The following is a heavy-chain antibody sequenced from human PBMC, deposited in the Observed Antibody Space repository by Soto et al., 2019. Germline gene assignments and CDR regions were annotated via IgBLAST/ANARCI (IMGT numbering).Heavy chain of an antibody. D-gene: IGHD3-10*01. CDR1: GFTFSSYA. J-gene: IGHJ6*02. Sequence: EVQLLESGGGLVQPGGCLRLSCAASGFTFSSYAMSWVRQAPGKGLEWVSSIRGSGGSTQYADSVKGRFTISRDNSKNTLYLQMNSLRAEDTAVYYCAKERTYYYGSGSYHHYGMDVWGQGTTVTVSS. V-gene: IGHV3-23*01. CDR2: IRGSGGST. CDR3: AKERTYYYGSGSYHHYGMDV.